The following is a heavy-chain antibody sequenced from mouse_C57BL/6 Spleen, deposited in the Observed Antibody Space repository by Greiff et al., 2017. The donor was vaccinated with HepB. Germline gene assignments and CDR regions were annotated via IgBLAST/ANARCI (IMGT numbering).Heavy chain of an antibody. CDR1: GYTFTDYY. Sequence: VQLQQSGAELMKPGASVKLSCKATGYTFTDYYMNWVKQSHGKSLEWIGDINPNNGGTSYNQKFKGKATLTVDKSSSTAYMELRSLTSEDSAVYYCASYYGNYKGYAMDYWGQGTSVTVSS. CDR3: ASYYGNYKGYAMDY. V-gene: IGHV1-26*01. D-gene: IGHD2-10*01. CDR2: INPNNGGT. J-gene: IGHJ4*01.